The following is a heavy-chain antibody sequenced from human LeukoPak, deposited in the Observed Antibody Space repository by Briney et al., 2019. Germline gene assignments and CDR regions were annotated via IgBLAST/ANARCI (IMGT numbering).Heavy chain of an antibody. V-gene: IGHV3-21*01. D-gene: IGHD4/OR15-4a*01. CDR2: ISSSSSYI. CDR1: GFTFSSYS. Sequence: PGGSLRLSCAASGFTFSSYSMNWVRQAPGKGLEWVSSISSSSSYIYYADSVKGRFTISRDNAKNSLYLQINSLRTEDTAVYYCARDDYGGTNYWGQGTLVTVSS. CDR3: ARDDYGGTNY. J-gene: IGHJ4*02.